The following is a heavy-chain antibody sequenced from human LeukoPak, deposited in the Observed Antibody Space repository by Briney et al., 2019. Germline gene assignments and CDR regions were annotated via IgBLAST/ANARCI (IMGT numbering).Heavy chain of an antibody. V-gene: IGHV1-69*01. Sequence: SVKVSCKASGGTFSSYAISWVRQAPGQGLEWMGGIIPIFGTANYAQKFQGRVTITADESTSTAYMELSSLRSEDTAVYYCARGCSGGIRPYGMDVWGQGTTVTVSS. CDR3: ARGCSGGIRPYGMDV. D-gene: IGHD2-15*01. CDR1: GGTFSSYA. CDR2: IIPIFGTA. J-gene: IGHJ6*02.